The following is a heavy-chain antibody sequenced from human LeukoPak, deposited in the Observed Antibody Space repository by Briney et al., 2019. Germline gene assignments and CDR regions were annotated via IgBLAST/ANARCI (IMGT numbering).Heavy chain of an antibody. CDR3: ARTVSSGWYGGSFDY. V-gene: IGHV1-46*01. CDR2: INPSGGST. D-gene: IGHD6-19*01. Sequence: ASVKVSCKASGYTFTSYGISWVRQAPGQGLEWMGIINPSGGSTSYAQKFQGRVTMTRDTSTSTVYMELSSLRSEDTAVYYCARTVSSGWYGGSFDYWGQGTLVTVSS. CDR1: GYTFTSYG. J-gene: IGHJ4*02.